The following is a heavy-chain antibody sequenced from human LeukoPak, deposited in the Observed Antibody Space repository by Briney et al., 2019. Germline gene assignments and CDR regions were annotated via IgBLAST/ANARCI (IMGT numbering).Heavy chain of an antibody. CDR1: GFSLTNNY. CDR3: ARGDGSNFFDY. Sequence: GGSLRLSCAVSGFSLTNNYMSWVRQAPGKGLEWVSVFYVGGATYYAASVKGRFTISRDNPAYTLYLQMKSLRAEDTAVYYCARGDGSNFFDYGGQGTLVTVSA. D-gene: IGHD5-24*01. J-gene: IGHJ4*02. V-gene: IGHV3-53*01. CDR2: FYVGGAT.